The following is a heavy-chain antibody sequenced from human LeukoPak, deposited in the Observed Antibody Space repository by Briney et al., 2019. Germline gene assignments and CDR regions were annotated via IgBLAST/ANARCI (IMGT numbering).Heavy chain of an antibody. CDR3: AHYDFWSGHALDI. D-gene: IGHD3-3*01. Sequence: LSGGSLRLSCAASESIVSGNYMTWVRQAPGKGLEWLSVIYTGGGTYYADSVKGRFTISRDTSKTTVYLQMNSLRGDDTAIYYCAHYDFWSGHALDIWGQGTMVTVSS. V-gene: IGHV3-66*01. CDR2: IYTGGGT. J-gene: IGHJ3*02. CDR1: ESIVSGNY.